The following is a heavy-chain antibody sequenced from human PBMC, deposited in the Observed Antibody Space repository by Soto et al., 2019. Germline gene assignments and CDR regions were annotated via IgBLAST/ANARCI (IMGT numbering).Heavy chain of an antibody. CDR2: IISNSAYI. V-gene: IGHV3-21*01. Sequence: GSLRLSCAASGXTFRSFTMNWVRQAPGKGLEWVSTIISNSAYIYYTDALSCRFAISRENAKNPLHLQMNSLRAEDTAVYYCTRDASRDSSARGWFDPWGPGTLVTVSS. CDR3: TRDASRDSSARGWFDP. D-gene: IGHD6-13*01. CDR1: GXTFRSFT. J-gene: IGHJ5*02.